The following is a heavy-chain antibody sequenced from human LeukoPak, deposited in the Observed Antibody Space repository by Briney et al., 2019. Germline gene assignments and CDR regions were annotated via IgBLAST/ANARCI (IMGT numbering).Heavy chain of an antibody. D-gene: IGHD3-9*01. J-gene: IGHJ4*02. CDR2: IYPGDSDA. Sequence: GESLKISCKGSGYSFTSYWIGWVRQLPGKGLEWMGIIYPGDSDARYSPSFQGQVTISADKSISTAYLQWSSLKASDTAMYYCARQSYDILTGIDYWGQGTLVTVSS. CDR1: GYSFTSYW. CDR3: ARQSYDILTGIDY. V-gene: IGHV5-51*01.